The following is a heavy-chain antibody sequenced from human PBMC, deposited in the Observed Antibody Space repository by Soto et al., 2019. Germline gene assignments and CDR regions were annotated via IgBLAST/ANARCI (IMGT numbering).Heavy chain of an antibody. J-gene: IGHJ4*02. Sequence: QVQLQESGPGLVNPSQTLSLTCTVSGGSISSGDYYWSWIRQPPGKRLEWIGYIYYSGSTYYNPSLKSRVTIPVDTSKNQFSLKLSSVTAADTAVYYCARAQGSGFLVSWGQGTLVTVSS. D-gene: IGHD3-10*01. CDR3: ARAQGSGFLVS. CDR1: GGSISSGDYY. CDR2: IYYSGST. V-gene: IGHV4-30-4*01.